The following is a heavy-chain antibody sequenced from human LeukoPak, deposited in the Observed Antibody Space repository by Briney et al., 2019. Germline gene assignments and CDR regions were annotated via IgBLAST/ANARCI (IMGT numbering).Heavy chain of an antibody. CDR3: ARDPSSISSDDF. CDR1: GGSFSGYY. J-gene: IGHJ4*02. CDR2: INHSGST. D-gene: IGHD2-2*01. Sequence: SETLSLTCAVYGGSFSGYYWSWIRQPPGKGLEFIAEINHSGSTYYNPSLKSRVTISIDMSKNQFSLRLSSVTAADTAVYYCARDPSSISSDDFWGQGTLVTVSS. V-gene: IGHV4-34*01.